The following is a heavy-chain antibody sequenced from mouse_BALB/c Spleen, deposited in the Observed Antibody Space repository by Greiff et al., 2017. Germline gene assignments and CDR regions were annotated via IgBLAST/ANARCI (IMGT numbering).Heavy chain of an antibody. V-gene: IGHV1-66*01. CDR2: IYAETGDT. CDR1: GFTFSSCC. J-gene: IGHJ2*01. CDR3: ARHWKCYFDY. D-gene: IGHD1-3*01. Sequence: QVQLQQSGAELVKPGASVKLSCKTSGFTFSSCCISWLKQKPGQGLEWIAWIYAETGDTSYNQKFTGKAKLTVDTSSSTAYMQLSSVTAEDSAIYYCARHWKCYFDYWGQGTTLTVSS.